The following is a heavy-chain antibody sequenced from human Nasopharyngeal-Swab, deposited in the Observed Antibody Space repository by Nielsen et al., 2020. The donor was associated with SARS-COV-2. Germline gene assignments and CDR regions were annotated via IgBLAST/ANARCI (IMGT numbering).Heavy chain of an antibody. V-gene: IGHV1-18*01. CDR2: ITTDHGDT. CDR3: AREDLGYSYGA. Sequence: WVRQAPGQGLEWMGWITTDHGDTYYSQRLQGRVTITTDISTATVYMELRSLRSDDTAVYYCAREDLGYSYGAWGQGTLVTVSS. D-gene: IGHD5-18*01. J-gene: IGHJ5*02.